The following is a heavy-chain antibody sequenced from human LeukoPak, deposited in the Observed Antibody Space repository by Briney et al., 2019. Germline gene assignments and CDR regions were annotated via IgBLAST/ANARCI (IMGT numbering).Heavy chain of an antibody. J-gene: IGHJ6*03. Sequence: GGSLRLSYAASGFTFSSYGMHWVRQAPGKGLEWVAVISYDGSNKYYADSVKGRFTISRDNSKNTLYLQMNSLRAEDTAVYYCAKVAVAGTRSKYYYYYMDVWGKGTTVTISS. CDR2: ISYDGSNK. D-gene: IGHD6-19*01. V-gene: IGHV3-30*18. CDR1: GFTFSSYG. CDR3: AKVAVAGTRSKYYYYYMDV.